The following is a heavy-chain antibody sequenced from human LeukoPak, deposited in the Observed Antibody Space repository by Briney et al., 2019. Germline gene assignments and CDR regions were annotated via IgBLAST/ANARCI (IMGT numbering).Heavy chain of an antibody. J-gene: IGHJ6*02. Sequence: GRSLRLSCAASGFTFSTYDMHWVRQAPGKGLEWVAVISDDGGNKNYADSVKGRLTISRDNSKNTLFLQMNSLRPEDTAVYYCAKDSSSSNYYFGMDVWGQGTTVTVSS. CDR2: ISDDGGNK. CDR1: GFTFSTYD. CDR3: AKDSSSSNYYFGMDV. V-gene: IGHV3-30*18. D-gene: IGHD6-6*01.